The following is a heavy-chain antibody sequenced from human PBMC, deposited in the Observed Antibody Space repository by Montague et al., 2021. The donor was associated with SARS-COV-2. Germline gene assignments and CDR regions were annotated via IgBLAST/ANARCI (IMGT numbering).Heavy chain of an antibody. J-gene: IGHJ4*02. CDR3: ARGPVGVAARLRYYLDQ. CDR2: VNHSGHT. Sequence: SETLSLTCAVYGGSLSGDHWSWIRQPPGKGLEWIGEVNHSGHTNYNVSLKSRVTMSVDTSESQFSLKVRSVTAADTAVYYCARGPVGVAARLRYYLDQWGQGTLVTVSS. V-gene: IGHV4-34*01. CDR1: GGSLSGDH. D-gene: IGHD6-6*01.